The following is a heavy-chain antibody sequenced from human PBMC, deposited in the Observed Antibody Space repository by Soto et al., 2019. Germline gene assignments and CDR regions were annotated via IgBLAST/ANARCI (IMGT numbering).Heavy chain of an antibody. Sequence: GSLRLSCAASGFTFTTYAMCWVRQAPGKGLEWVSSISVSGDRTFYADSVKGRFTISRDNRRNTLHLQMNSLRAEDTAVYYCVKDGDSISSNKPLDYWGQGTLVTVSS. CDR2: ISVSGDRT. CDR3: VKDGDSISSNKPLDY. D-gene: IGHD2-2*01. V-gene: IGHV3-23*01. J-gene: IGHJ4*02. CDR1: GFTFTTYA.